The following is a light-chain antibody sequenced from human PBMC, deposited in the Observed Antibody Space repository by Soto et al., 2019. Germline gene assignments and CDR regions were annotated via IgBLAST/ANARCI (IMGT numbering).Light chain of an antibody. J-gene: IGKJ1*01. CDR2: GAS. CDR1: QSISSW. V-gene: IGKV3-20*01. CDR3: QQYGSAGT. Sequence: PGDRVTITCRASQSISSWLAWYQQKPGQAPRLPIYGASNRATGVPDRFSGSGSGTDFTLTISRLEPEDFAVYYCQQYGSAGTFGQGTKVDIK.